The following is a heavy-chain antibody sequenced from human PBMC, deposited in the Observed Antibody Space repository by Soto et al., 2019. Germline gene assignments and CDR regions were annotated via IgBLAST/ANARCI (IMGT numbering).Heavy chain of an antibody. J-gene: IGHJ5*01. CDR1: GASVTNDRYY. CDR3: DTILHSYGTNWVDS. CDR2: IYYTGTT. D-gene: IGHD1-7*01. Sequence: SETLRLTYNVSGASVTNDRYYWSWFRHPPGKGLEWIGYIYYTGTTHYNPSVKSRVSILLDTSKDQFSLKLTSVSVADAAIYYCDTILHSYGTNWVDSWGQGTLVT. V-gene: IGHV4-30-4*01.